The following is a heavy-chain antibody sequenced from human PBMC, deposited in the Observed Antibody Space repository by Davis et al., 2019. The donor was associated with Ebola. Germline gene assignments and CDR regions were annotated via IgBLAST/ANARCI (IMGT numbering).Heavy chain of an antibody. Sequence: PGGSLRLSCAASGFTFSSYWMHWVRQAPGKGLEWVSAISGSGGSTYYADSVKGRFTISRDNSKKTMYLQMNSLRAEDTAVYYCARSGLSFGVVKYHYGMDVWGKGTTVTVS. CDR2: ISGSGGST. D-gene: IGHD3-3*01. CDR3: ARSGLSFGVVKYHYGMDV. V-gene: IGHV3-23*01. J-gene: IGHJ6*04. CDR1: GFTFSSYW.